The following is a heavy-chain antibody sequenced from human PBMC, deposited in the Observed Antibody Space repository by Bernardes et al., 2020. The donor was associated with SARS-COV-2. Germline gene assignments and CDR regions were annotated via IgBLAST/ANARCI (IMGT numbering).Heavy chain of an antibody. CDR3: AKDLGIVGATWDRKGGIVPTACFDY. V-gene: IGHV3-23*01. CDR1: GFTFSSYA. Sequence: GGSLRLSCAASGFTFSSYAMSWVRQAPGKGLEWVSAISGSGGSTYYADSVKGRFTISRDNSKNTLYLQMNSLRAEDTAVYYCAKDLGIVGATWDRKGGIVPTACFDYWGQGTLVTVSS. D-gene: IGHD1-26*01. CDR2: ISGSGGST. J-gene: IGHJ4*02.